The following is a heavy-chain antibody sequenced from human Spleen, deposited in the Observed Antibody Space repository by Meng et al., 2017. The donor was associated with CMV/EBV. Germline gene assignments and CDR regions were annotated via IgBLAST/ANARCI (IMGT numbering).Heavy chain of an antibody. D-gene: IGHD2-21*01. V-gene: IGHV3-30*02. Sequence: FTFSTYGMHWVRQAPGKRLNYVSFIRYDGSNKYSADSVKGRFTISRDNSENTLYLQMNSLRTEDTAVYYCAKDRYPPTILNYYAMDVWGQGTTVTVSS. CDR2: IRYDGSNK. CDR1: FTFSTYG. CDR3: AKDRYPPTILNYYAMDV. J-gene: IGHJ6*02.